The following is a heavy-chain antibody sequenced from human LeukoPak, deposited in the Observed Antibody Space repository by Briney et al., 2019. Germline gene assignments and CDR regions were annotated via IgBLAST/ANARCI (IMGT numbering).Heavy chain of an antibody. D-gene: IGHD2-21*02. CDR2: ISSSGSTI. V-gene: IGHV3-48*01. J-gene: IGHJ5*02. CDR1: GFSFSSYS. CDR3: ARGASYVTSQWFDP. Sequence: PGGSLRLSCAASGFSFSSYSMNWVRQAPGKGLEWVSYISSSGSTIYYADSVKGRFTISRDNAKNSLYLQMNSLRAEDTAVYYCARGASYVTSQWFDPWGQGTQVTVSS.